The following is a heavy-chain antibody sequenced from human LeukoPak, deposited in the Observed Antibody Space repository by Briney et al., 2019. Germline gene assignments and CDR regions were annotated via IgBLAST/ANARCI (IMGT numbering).Heavy chain of an antibody. Sequence: AGGSLRLSCAASGFTFSSYSMNWVRQAPGKGLEWVSSISSSSSYIYYADSVKGRFTVSRDNAKNSLYLQMNSLRAEDTAVYYCARDLDYGDFPMDVWGKGTTVTISS. CDR2: ISSSSSYI. CDR3: ARDLDYGDFPMDV. D-gene: IGHD4-17*01. V-gene: IGHV3-21*01. CDR1: GFTFSSYS. J-gene: IGHJ6*03.